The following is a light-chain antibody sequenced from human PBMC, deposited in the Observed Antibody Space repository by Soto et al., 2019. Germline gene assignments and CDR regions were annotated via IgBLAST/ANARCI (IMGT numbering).Light chain of an antibody. CDR2: GAS. J-gene: IGKJ1*01. Sequence: EIVMTQSPATLSVSPGERATLSCRASQSVSSNLAWYQQKPGQAPRLLIYGASTRATVIPARFSGSGSGTEFTLTISSLQSEDFAVYYCQQYNNWPPCTFGQGTQVEIK. CDR1: QSVSSN. CDR3: QQYNNWPPCT. V-gene: IGKV3-15*01.